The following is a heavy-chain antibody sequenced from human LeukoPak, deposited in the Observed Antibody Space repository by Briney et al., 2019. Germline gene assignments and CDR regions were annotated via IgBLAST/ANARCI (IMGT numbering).Heavy chain of an antibody. J-gene: IGHJ4*02. V-gene: IGHV3-48*03. CDR1: GFTFSSYE. CDR3: ATFSVGATLGN. Sequence: PGGSLRLSCAAFGFTFSSYEMNWVRQAPGKGLEWVSYISPSGNTIYYADSVKGRFTISRDNAKNSLYLQMNSLRAEDTAVYYCATFSVGATLGNWGQGTLVTVSS. CDR2: ISPSGNTI. D-gene: IGHD1-26*01.